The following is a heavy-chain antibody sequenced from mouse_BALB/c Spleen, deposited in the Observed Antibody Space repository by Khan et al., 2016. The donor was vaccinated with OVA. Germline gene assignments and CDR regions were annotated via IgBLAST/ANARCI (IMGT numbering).Heavy chain of an antibody. J-gene: IGHJ3*01. CDR1: GYTFTDYI. CDR2: IYPNNGDT. D-gene: IGHD1-2*01. Sequence: EVQLQESGPELVKPGASVKISCSASGYTFTDYIMYWVKQSHGKSLEWIGYIYPNNGDTGYNQKFKTKATLTVDKSSSTAYMELRSLTSADSAVYYCPRSGYGSFAYWGQGTLVTVSA. V-gene: IGHV1S29*02. CDR3: PRSGYGSFAY.